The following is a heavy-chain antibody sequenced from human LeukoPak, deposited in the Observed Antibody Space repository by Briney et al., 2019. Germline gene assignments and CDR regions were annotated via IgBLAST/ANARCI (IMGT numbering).Heavy chain of an antibody. CDR3: ARIYCSGGSCYNWFDP. V-gene: IGHV6-1*01. D-gene: IGHD2-15*01. Sequence: SQTLSLTCAISGDSVSSNSAAWNWIRQSPSRGLEWLGRTYYRSKWYNDYAVSVKSRITINPDTSKNQFSLQLNSVTPEDTAVYYCARIYCSGGSCYNWFDPWGQGTLVTVSS. CDR1: GDSVSSNSAA. CDR2: TYYRSKWYN. J-gene: IGHJ5*02.